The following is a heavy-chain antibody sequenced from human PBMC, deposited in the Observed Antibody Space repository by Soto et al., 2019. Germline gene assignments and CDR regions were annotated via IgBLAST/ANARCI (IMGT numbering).Heavy chain of an antibody. D-gene: IGHD6-13*01. CDR3: ARSYSSSWYY. CDR2: ISGSGGRI. CDR1: EFTFSSYA. Sequence: GGSLRLSCAASEFTFSSYAMSWVRQGPGKGLEWVSVISGSGGRIYYADSVKGRFTISRDNSKNTLYLQMNSLSAEDTAVYYCARSYSSSWYYWGQGTLVTVSS. J-gene: IGHJ4*02. V-gene: IGHV3-23*01.